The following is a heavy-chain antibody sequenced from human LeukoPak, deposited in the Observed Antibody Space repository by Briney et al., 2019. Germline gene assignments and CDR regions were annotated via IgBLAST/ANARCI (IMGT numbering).Heavy chain of an antibody. Sequence: GGPLRLSCAASGLIFSSYGMHWLRQAPGKGLEGVAFIRYDGSNKYYADSVKGRFTISRDNSKNTLYLQMNSLGAEDTAVYYCAKVDYGDYASFDYWGQGTLVTVSS. CDR2: IRYDGSNK. D-gene: IGHD4-17*01. CDR1: GLIFSSYG. V-gene: IGHV3-30*02. J-gene: IGHJ4*02. CDR3: AKVDYGDYASFDY.